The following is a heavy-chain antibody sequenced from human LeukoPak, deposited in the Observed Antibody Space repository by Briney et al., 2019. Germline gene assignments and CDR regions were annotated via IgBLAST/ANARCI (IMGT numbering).Heavy chain of an antibody. CDR2: IIPIFGTA. Sequence: GSSVKVSCKASGGTFSSYAISWVRQAPGQGLEWMGRIIPIFGTANYAQKFQGRVTITTDESTSTAYMELSSLRSDDTAVYYCARGNYDFWSGYPFDYWGQGTLVTVSS. CDR3: ARGNYDFWSGYPFDY. J-gene: IGHJ4*02. V-gene: IGHV1-69*05. CDR1: GGTFSSYA. D-gene: IGHD3-3*01.